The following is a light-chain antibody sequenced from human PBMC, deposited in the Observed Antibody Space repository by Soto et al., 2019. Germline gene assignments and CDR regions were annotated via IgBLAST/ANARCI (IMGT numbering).Light chain of an antibody. V-gene: IGLV2-14*01. CDR3: ISYIPSTTTHWV. Sequence: QSVLTQPASVSGSPGQSITISCTGTNSDVGGYDRVSWYQHHPGKAPKLLIFEVYNRPSRVSDRFSGSKSGDTASLTISGLQAEDEADYYCISYIPSTTTHWVFGGGTKLTVL. J-gene: IGLJ3*02. CDR1: NSDVGGYDR. CDR2: EVY.